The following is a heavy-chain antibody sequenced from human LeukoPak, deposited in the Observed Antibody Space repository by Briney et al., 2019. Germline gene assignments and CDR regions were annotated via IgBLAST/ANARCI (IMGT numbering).Heavy chain of an antibody. J-gene: IGHJ1*01. CDR1: GFTFSNAW. D-gene: IGHD3-16*01. Sequence: PGGSLRLSCAASGFTFSNAWMNWVRQAPGKGLEWVGRIKSKTDGGTTDCAAPVKGRFTISRDDSKNTLYLQMNSLKTEDTAVYYCTPARGSAPQSSHHWGQGTLFTVSS. CDR2: IKSKTDGGTT. CDR3: TPARGSAPQSSHH. V-gene: IGHV3-15*07.